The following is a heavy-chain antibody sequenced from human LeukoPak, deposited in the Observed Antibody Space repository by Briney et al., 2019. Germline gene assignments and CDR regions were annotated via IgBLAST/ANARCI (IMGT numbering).Heavy chain of an antibody. CDR2: VYYSGRT. CDR3: ARQGEHCDGGSCFPFHY. J-gene: IGHJ4*02. CDR1: GGSISSRYY. D-gene: IGHD2-15*01. Sequence: SETLSLTCTVSGGSISSRYYWGWVRQPPGKGLEWIGTVYYSGRTYYNPSLKSRLTISADTSKNQFSLKLNSVTAADTAIYYCARQGEHCDGGSCFPFHYWGQGTLVTVSS. V-gene: IGHV4-39*01.